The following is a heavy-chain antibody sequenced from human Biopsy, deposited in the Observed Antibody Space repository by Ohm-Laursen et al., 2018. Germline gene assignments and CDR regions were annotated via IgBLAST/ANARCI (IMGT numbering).Heavy chain of an antibody. CDR2: VYYTGST. V-gene: IGHV4-59*01. CDR3: ARDRGYYSDRTVPGYFDL. J-gene: IGHJ2*01. D-gene: IGHD3-22*01. Sequence: GTLSLTCTVSGDSISSYYWSWIRQPPGKGLQWIGYVYYTGSTDYNPSLQSRVTISVDTSKNHFSLRFRSVTPADTAIYYCARDRGYYSDRTVPGYFDLWGRGTLVTVSS. CDR1: GDSISSYY.